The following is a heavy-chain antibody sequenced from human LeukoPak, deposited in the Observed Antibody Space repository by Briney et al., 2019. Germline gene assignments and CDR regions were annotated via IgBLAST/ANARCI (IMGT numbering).Heavy chain of an antibody. J-gene: IGHJ4*02. V-gene: IGHV3-7*01. CDR1: RFTLSTYW. CDR3: ARGVPYDSWSGPHYSDY. CDR2: IKQDGSQE. Sequence: GGSLRLSCAASRFTLSTYWMSWVRQAPGKGLEWVAHIKQDGSQEYYVDSVKGRFTISRNSAKNSLYLQMNSLRAEDTAVYYCARGVPYDSWSGPHYSDYWGQGTLVTVSS. D-gene: IGHD3-3*01.